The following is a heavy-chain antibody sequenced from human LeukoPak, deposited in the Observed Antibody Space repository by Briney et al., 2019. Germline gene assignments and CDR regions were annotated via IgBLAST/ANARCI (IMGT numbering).Heavy chain of an antibody. CDR2: IIPIFGTA. CDR3: ARESLEPTPGFDY. D-gene: IGHD1-1*01. V-gene: IGHV1-69*13. J-gene: IGHJ4*02. CDR1: GGTFSSYA. Sequence: ASVKVSCKASGGTFSSYAISWVRQAPGQGLEWMGGIIPIFGTANYAQKFQGRVTITADESTSTAYMELSSLRSEDTAVYYCARESLEPTPGFDYWGQGTLVTVSS.